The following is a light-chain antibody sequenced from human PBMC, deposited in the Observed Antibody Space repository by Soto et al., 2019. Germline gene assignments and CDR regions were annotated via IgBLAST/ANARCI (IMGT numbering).Light chain of an antibody. CDR2: AAS. J-gene: IGKJ1*01. CDR3: QKYNNAAPWT. Sequence: DLQMTQSPSSLSASVGDRVSITCRASQGISNYLTWYQQKPWKVPKLLIYAASTLQSGIPSRFSGSGSGTDFTLTISSLQPEDVANYYCQKYNNAAPWTCGQGTKVEVK. CDR1: QGISNY. V-gene: IGKV1-27*01.